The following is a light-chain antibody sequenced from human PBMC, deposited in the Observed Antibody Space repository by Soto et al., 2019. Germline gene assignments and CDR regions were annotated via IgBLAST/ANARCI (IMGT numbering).Light chain of an antibody. CDR2: AAS. CDR3: QQYYSYPIT. CDR1: QGISIY. J-gene: IGKJ5*01. Sequence: AIRMTQSPSSLSASTGDRVTITCRASQGISIYLVWYQQKPGKAPKLLIYAASTLQSGVPPRYRGSGSGTDFTLTLSCLQSEDFATYYCQQYYSYPITFGQGTRLEI. V-gene: IGKV1-8*01.